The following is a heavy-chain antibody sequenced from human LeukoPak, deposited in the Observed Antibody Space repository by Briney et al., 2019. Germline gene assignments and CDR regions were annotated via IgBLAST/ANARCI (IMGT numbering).Heavy chain of an antibody. CDR3: TTKTWIQPDY. CDR2: ITSSGEST. CDR1: GFTFSEYA. Sequence: GGSLRLSCTASGFTFSEYAMSWVRQAPEKGLEWVSSITSSGESTWYAGSVKGQFTISRDNSKNTLYLQMNSLKTEDTAVYYCTTKTWIQPDYWGQGTLVTVSS. V-gene: IGHV3-23*01. J-gene: IGHJ4*02. D-gene: IGHD5-18*01.